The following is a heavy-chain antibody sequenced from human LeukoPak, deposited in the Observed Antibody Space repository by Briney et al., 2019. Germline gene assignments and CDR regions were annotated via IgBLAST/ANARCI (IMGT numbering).Heavy chain of an antibody. V-gene: IGHV4-34*01. D-gene: IGHD3-10*01. Sequence: SETLSLTCAVYGGSFSGYYGSWIRQPPGKGLEWIGEINHSGSTNYNPSLKSRVTISVDTSKNQFSLKLSSVTAADTAVYYCARRMVRGVIITTRYNWFDPWGQGTLVTVSS. J-gene: IGHJ5*02. CDR1: GGSFSGYY. CDR3: ARRMVRGVIITTRYNWFDP. CDR2: INHSGST.